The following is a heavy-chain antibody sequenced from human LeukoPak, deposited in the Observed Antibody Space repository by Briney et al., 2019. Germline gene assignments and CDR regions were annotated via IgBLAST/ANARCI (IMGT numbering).Heavy chain of an antibody. D-gene: IGHD7-27*01. CDR1: GGSVSSGGYY. CDR3: ARTGDRDAFDI. V-gene: IGHV4-61*08. Sequence: SETLSLTCTVSGGSVSSGGYYWSWIRQPPGKGLEWIGYIYYSGSTNYNPSLKSRVTISVDTSKNQFSLKLSSVTAADTAVYYCARTGDRDAFDIWGQGTMVTVSS. CDR2: IYYSGST. J-gene: IGHJ3*02.